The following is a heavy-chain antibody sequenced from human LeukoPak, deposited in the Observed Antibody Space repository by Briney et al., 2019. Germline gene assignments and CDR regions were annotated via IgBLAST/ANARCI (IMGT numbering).Heavy chain of an antibody. J-gene: IGHJ4*02. CDR1: GGSFSGYY. CDR3: ARGAHMD. V-gene: IGHV4-34*01. D-gene: IGHD2-21*01. Sequence: PSETLSLTCAVYGGSFSGYYWSWIRQPPGKGLEWIGEINHSGSTNYNPSLKSRVTISVDTSKNQFSLKLSSVTAADTAVYYCARGAHMDWGQGTLVTVSS. CDR2: INHSGST.